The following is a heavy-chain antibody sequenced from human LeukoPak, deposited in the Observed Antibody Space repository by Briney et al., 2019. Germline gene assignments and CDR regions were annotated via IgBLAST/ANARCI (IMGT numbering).Heavy chain of an antibody. Sequence: SETLSLTCSVSGDSITKYYWSWIRQPPGKGLEWIGYIYYSGSTNYNPSLKSRVTISVDTSKNQFSLKLSSVTAADTAVYYCARFRALAGWFDPWGQGTLVTVSS. J-gene: IGHJ5*02. CDR3: ARFRALAGWFDP. V-gene: IGHV4-59*01. D-gene: IGHD6-19*01. CDR1: GDSITKYY. CDR2: IYYSGST.